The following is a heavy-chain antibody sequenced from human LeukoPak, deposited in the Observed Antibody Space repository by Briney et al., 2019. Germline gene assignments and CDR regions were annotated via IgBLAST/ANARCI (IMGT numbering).Heavy chain of an antibody. D-gene: IGHD3-3*01. J-gene: IGHJ5*02. CDR1: GGSISGSSYY. CDR3: ARLDYDFWSGYYNWFDP. Sequence: PSETLSLTCTVSGGSISGSSYYWGWIRQPPGKGLEWIGSIYYSGSTYYNPSLKSRVTISVDTSKNQFSLKLSSVTAADTAVYYCARLDYDFWSGYYNWFDPWGQGTLVTVSS. CDR2: IYYSGST. V-gene: IGHV4-39*07.